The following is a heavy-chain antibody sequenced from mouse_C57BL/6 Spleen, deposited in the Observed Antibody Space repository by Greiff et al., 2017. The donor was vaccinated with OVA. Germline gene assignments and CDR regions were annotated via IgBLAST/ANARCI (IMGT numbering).Heavy chain of an antibody. D-gene: IGHD2-12*01. CDR2: IHPNSGST. V-gene: IGHV1-64*01. CDR1: GYTFTSYW. J-gene: IGHJ4*01. Sequence: VQLQQPGAELVKPGASVKLSCKASGYTFTSYWMHWVKQRLGQGLEWIGMIHPNSGSTNYNEKFKSKATLTVDKSSSTAYMQLSSLTSEDSAVYYCARPYSSYAMDYWGQGTSVTVSS. CDR3: ARPYSSYAMDY.